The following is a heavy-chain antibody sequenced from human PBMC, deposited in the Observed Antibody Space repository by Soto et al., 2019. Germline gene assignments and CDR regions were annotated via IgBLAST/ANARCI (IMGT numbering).Heavy chain of an antibody. D-gene: IGHD5-18*01. CDR1: GGFYSIKT. V-gene: IGHV1-69*08. J-gene: IGHJ4*02. Sequence: SVKVSCKASGGFYSIKTISWVRQAPGQGLEWMGRIIPLDRKTNNAQKFQGRVTMTADTSTSTAYMELRSLKSDDTAVYYCARDQAMAQFDYWGQGTLVTVSS. CDR2: IIPLDRKT. CDR3: ARDQAMAQFDY.